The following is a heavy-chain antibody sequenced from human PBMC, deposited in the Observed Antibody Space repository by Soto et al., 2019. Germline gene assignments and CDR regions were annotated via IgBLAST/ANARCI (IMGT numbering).Heavy chain of an antibody. CDR3: AKDESYYDFWLRFDP. CDR1: GFTLSSYA. V-gene: IGHV3-23*01. J-gene: IGHJ5*02. CDR2: ISGSGGST. D-gene: IGHD3-3*01. Sequence: PGGSLRLSCAASGFTLSSYAMSWVRQAPGKGLEWVSAISGSGGSTYYADSVKGRFTISRDNSKNTLYLQMNSLRAEDTAVYYCAKDESYYDFWLRFDPWGQGTLVTVSS.